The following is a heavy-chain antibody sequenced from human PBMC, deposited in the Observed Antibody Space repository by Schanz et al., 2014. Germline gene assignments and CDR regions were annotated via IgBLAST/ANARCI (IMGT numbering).Heavy chain of an antibody. CDR1: GYTFTSYY. V-gene: IGHV1-46*03. CDR3: ARHGEAAASCDY. J-gene: IGHJ4*02. D-gene: IGHD6-13*01. Sequence: QVQLVQSGAEVKKPGASVKVSCKASGYTFTSYYIHWVRQAPGQGLEWMGIINPSGGSTSYAQKFQGRVTMTRDTSTSTVYMERSSLRAEDAAVYYCARHGEAAASCDYWGQGTLVTASS. CDR2: INPSGGST.